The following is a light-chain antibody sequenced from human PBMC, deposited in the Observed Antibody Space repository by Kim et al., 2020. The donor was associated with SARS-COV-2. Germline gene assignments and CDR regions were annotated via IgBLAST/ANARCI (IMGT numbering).Light chain of an antibody. CDR1: QSVGGN. V-gene: IGKV3-15*01. CDR3: QQYYNWPPYT. Sequence: VSPGEGVTPSCRASQSVGGNLAWYQQRPGQAPRLLIFGASTRATGIPARFSGSGSGTDFTLTISSLQAEDFAVYYCQQYYNWPPYTFGQGTKLEI. J-gene: IGKJ2*01. CDR2: GAS.